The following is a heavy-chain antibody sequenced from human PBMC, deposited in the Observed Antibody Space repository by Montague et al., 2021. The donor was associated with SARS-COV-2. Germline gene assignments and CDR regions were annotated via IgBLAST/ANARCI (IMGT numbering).Heavy chain of an antibody. D-gene: IGHD2/OR15-2a*01. J-gene: IGHJ4*02. CDR2: IYYSGNT. Sequence: SETLSLTCSVSGGSISGYYWSWIRQPPGNGLEWIGYIYYSGNTRYNPSLEVRLTISVDRTKNQFSLSLTSVTAADTAIYYCVRLNRHGPAEFWGQGILVPVSS. CDR1: GGSISGYY. V-gene: IGHV4-59*01. CDR3: VRLNRHGPAEF.